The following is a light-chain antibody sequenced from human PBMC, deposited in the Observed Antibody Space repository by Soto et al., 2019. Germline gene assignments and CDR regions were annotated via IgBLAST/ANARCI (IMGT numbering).Light chain of an antibody. Sequence: QSVLTQPPSASGTPGQRVTISCSGSSSNFGTFYIYWYQQLPGTAPKLLIYRNNQRPSGVPDRFSGSKSGTSASLAISGLRSEDEADYYCAAWDDSLSGYVFGTGTKVTVL. J-gene: IGLJ1*01. CDR1: SSNFGTFY. CDR3: AAWDDSLSGYV. V-gene: IGLV1-47*01. CDR2: RNN.